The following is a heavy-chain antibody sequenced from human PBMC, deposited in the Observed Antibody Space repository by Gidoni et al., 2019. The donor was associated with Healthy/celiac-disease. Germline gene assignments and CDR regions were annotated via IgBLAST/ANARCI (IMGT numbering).Heavy chain of an antibody. J-gene: IGHJ4*02. D-gene: IGHD6-19*01. CDR3: ARDISSGWYPPAFFDY. CDR2: IKQDGSEK. CDR1: GFTFSSYW. V-gene: IGHV3-7*01. Sequence: EVQLVESGGGLVQPGGSLRLSCAASGFTFSSYWMSWVRQAPGKGLEWVANIKQDGSEKYYVDSVKGRFTISRDNAKNSLYLQMNSLRAEDTAVYYCARDISSGWYPPAFFDYWGQGTLVTVSS.